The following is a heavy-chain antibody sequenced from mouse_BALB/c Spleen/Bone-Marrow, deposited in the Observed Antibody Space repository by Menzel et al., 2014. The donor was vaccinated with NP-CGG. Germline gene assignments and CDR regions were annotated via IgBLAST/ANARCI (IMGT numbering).Heavy chain of an antibody. CDR3: ARPLNWDPYAMDY. Sequence: QVQLKESGPELVKPGASVKISCKASGYAFSSSWMNWVKQRSGQGLEWIGRIYPGDGDTKYNGKFKGKATLTADKSSSTAYMQLSSLTSVDSAVYFCARPLNWDPYAMDYWGQGTSVTVPS. V-gene: IGHV1-82*01. CDR2: IYPGDGDT. CDR1: GYAFSSSW. J-gene: IGHJ4*01. D-gene: IGHD4-1*02.